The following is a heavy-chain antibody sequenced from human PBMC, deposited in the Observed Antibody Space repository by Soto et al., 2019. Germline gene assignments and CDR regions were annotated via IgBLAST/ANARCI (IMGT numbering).Heavy chain of an antibody. CDR3: ARQTSYGGNYYYYGMDV. Sequence: PGESLKISCKGSGYSFTSYWIGWVRQMPGKGLEWMGIIYPGDSDTRYSPSFQGQVTISADKSISTAYLQWSSLKASDTAMYYCARQTSYGGNYYYYGMDVWGQGTTVTSP. CDR1: GYSFTSYW. J-gene: IGHJ6*02. D-gene: IGHD3-16*01. V-gene: IGHV5-51*01. CDR2: IYPGDSDT.